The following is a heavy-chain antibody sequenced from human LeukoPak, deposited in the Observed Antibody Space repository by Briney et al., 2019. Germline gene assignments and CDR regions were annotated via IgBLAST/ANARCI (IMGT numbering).Heavy chain of an antibody. V-gene: IGHV4-34*01. J-gene: IGHJ4*02. CDR2: INHSGST. Sequence: SETLSLTCAVYGGSFSGYYSSWIRQPPGKGLEWIGEINHSGSTNYNPSLKSRVTISVDTSKNQFSLKLSSVTAADTAVYYCARGANYPYYFDYWGQGTLVTVSS. D-gene: IGHD1-7*01. CDR1: GGSFSGYY. CDR3: ARGANYPYYFDY.